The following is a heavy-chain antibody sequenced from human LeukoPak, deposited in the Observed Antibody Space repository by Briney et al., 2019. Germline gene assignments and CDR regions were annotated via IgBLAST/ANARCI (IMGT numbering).Heavy chain of an antibody. J-gene: IGHJ5*02. Sequence: ASVKVSCKASGYTLTSYGISWVRQAPGQGLEWMGWISAYNGNTNYAQKLQGRVTMTTDTSTSTAYMELRSLRSDDTAVYYCARERLRTLAFDPWGQGTRVTVSS. CDR1: GYTLTSYG. CDR2: ISAYNGNT. CDR3: ARERLRTLAFDP. D-gene: IGHD5-12*01. V-gene: IGHV1-18*01.